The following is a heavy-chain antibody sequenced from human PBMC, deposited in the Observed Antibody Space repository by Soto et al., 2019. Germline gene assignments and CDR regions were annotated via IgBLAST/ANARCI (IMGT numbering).Heavy chain of an antibody. D-gene: IGHD5-12*01. CDR3: ARGTRRGYSGYDLPRGCAFDI. CDR1: GGSFSGYY. V-gene: IGHV4-34*01. CDR2: INHSGST. J-gene: IGHJ3*02. Sequence: SETLSLTCAVYGGSFSGYYWSWIRQPPGKGLEWIGEINHSGSTNYNPSLKSRVTISVDTSKNQFSLKLSSVTAADTAVYYCARGTRRGYSGYDLPRGCAFDIWGQGTMVTVSS.